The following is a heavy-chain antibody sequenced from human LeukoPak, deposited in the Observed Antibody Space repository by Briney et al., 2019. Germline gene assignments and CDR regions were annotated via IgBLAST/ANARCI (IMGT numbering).Heavy chain of an antibody. CDR2: ISYDGSNK. CDR1: GFTFSSYG. Sequence: GGSLGLSCAASGFTFSSYGMHWARQAPGKGLQWVAAISYDGSNKYYADSVKGRFTISRDNSKNTLYLQMNSLRAEDTAVYYCAKDLKAHIVVVTAADYWGQGTLVTVSS. J-gene: IGHJ4*02. D-gene: IGHD2-21*02. V-gene: IGHV3-30*18. CDR3: AKDLKAHIVVVTAADY.